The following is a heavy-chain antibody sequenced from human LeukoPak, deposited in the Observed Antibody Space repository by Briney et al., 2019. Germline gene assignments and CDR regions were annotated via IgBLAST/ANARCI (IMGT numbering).Heavy chain of an antibody. CDR3: ARQGAGVSLDY. CDR1: GYTFTNYW. Sequence: GESLKISCKGAGYTFTNYWIGWVRQMPGKGLEWMGIFNPGDSDSRYSPSFQGQVTISADKSINTAYLQWSSLEASDTAMYYCARQGAGVSLDYWGQGTLVTVSS. CDR2: FNPGDSDS. V-gene: IGHV5-51*01. D-gene: IGHD2-8*01. J-gene: IGHJ4*02.